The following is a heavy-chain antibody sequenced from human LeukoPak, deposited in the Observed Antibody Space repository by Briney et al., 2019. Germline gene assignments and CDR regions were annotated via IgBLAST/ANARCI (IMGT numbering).Heavy chain of an antibody. D-gene: IGHD3-22*01. V-gene: IGHV4-4*02. Sequence: KPSETLSLTCGVSGGSISSTNWWSWVRQPPGQGLEWIGEISLTGETNYNPSLKSRVTMSVDTSKNQFSLKLTSVTAADTAVYYCARRDYYDSSGYYNLWGRGTLVTVSS. CDR2: ISLTGET. J-gene: IGHJ2*01. CDR1: GGSISSTNW. CDR3: ARRDYYDSSGYYNL.